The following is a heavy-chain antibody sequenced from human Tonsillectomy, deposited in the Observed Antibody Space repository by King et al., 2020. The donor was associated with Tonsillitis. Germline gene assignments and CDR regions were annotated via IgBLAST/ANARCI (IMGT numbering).Heavy chain of an antibody. CDR3: GIVVRDGDAFDI. CDR1: GFTFTSSA. V-gene: IGHV1-58*01. J-gene: IGHJ3*02. D-gene: IGHD2-2*01. CDR2: IVVGSGNT. Sequence: QLVQSGPEVKKPGNSVKVSCKASGFTFTSSAVQWVRQARGQRLEWIGWIVVGSGNTNYAQKFQERVTITRDMSTSTAYMELSSLRSEDTAVYYCGIVVRDGDAFDIWGQGTMVTVSS.